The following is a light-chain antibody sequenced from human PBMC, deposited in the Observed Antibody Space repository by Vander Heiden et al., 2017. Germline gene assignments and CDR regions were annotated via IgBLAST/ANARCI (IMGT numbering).Light chain of an antibody. Sequence: DIQLTQSPSFLSASVGDRVTITCRASQGISSYLAWYQQNPGKAPKLLIYAASTLESGVPSRFSGSGSGTEFTLTISSLHPEDFATFYCQEVYSYPYTFGQGTKLEIK. J-gene: IGKJ2*01. CDR1: QGISSY. V-gene: IGKV1-9*01. CDR2: AAS. CDR3: QEVYSYPYT.